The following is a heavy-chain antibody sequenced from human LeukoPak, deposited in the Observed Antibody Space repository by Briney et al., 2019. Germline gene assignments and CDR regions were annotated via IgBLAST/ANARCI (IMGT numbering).Heavy chain of an antibody. CDR2: IRSKANSYAT. D-gene: IGHD6-19*01. V-gene: IGHV3-73*01. CDR3: TSHSSGWYNGPDY. Sequence: GGSLRLSCAASGFTFSGSVMHWVRQASGKGLEWVGRIRSKANSYATAYAASVKGRFTTSRDDSKNTAYLQMNSLKTEDTAVYYCTSHSSGWYNGPDYWGQGTLVTVSS. CDR1: GFTFSGSV. J-gene: IGHJ4*02.